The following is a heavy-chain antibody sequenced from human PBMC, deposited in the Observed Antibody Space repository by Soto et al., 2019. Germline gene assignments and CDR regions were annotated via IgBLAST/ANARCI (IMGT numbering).Heavy chain of an antibody. CDR2: ISAYNGNT. D-gene: IGHD6-13*01. CDR1: GYTFTSYG. J-gene: IGHJ5*02. Sequence: QVQLVQSGAEVKKPGASVKVSCKASGYTFTSYGISWVRQAPGQGVEWMGWISAYNGNTNYAQKLQGRVTMTTDTSTSTDHMELRSLSSDDTAVYYCARAPGSRWYAPWGQGPLVAVSS. CDR3: ARAPGSRWYAP. V-gene: IGHV1-18*01.